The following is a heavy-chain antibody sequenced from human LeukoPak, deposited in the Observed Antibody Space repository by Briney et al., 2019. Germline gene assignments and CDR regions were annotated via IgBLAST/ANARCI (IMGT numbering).Heavy chain of an antibody. CDR1: GGSFSGYY. V-gene: IGHV4-34*01. CDR3: ARHRRYYDSSGYSPYFDY. Sequence: SETLSLTCAVYGGSFSGYYWSWIRQPPGKGLEWIGEINHSGSTNYNPSLKSRVTISVDTSKNQFSLKLSSVTAADTAVYYCARHRRYYDSSGYSPYFDYWGQGTLVTVSS. D-gene: IGHD3-22*01. J-gene: IGHJ4*02. CDR2: INHSGST.